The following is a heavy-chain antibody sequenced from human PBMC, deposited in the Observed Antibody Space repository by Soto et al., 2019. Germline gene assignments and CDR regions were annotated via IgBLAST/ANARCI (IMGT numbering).Heavy chain of an antibody. D-gene: IGHD3-3*01. CDR1: GGSISSGGYS. CDR2: IYPTGTT. Sequence: SETLSLTCTVSGGSISSGGYSWSWIRQPPGKGLEWIGYIYPTGTTYYNPSLKNRVTISIDTSKNQFSLKLTSVTAADTAVYYCARDVTDFWSGHEGMDVWGQGATVTVSS. V-gene: IGHV4-30-2*01. CDR3: ARDVTDFWSGHEGMDV. J-gene: IGHJ6*02.